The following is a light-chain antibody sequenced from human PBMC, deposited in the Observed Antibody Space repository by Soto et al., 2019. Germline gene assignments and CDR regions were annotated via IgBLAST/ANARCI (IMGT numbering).Light chain of an antibody. Sequence: QSALTQPRSVSGSPGQSVSISCAGTSSDFGGYKYVSWYQQHPGKAPKLMIFDVSERPAGVPDRFSGSKSGNTASLTISGQRAEEEDDYFCCSYVGGWVFGGGTKVTVL. CDR3: CSYVGGWV. CDR2: DVS. J-gene: IGLJ3*02. V-gene: IGLV2-11*01. CDR1: SSDFGGYKY.